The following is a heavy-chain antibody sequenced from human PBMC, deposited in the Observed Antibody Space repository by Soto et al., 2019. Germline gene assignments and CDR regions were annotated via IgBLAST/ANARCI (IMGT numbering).Heavy chain of an antibody. CDR3: ARTRLRYFDWTLDC. D-gene: IGHD3-9*01. CDR1: GGSISSYY. Sequence: SETLSLTCTVSGGSISSYYWSWIRQPPGKGLEWIGYIYYSGSTNYNPSLKSRVTISVDTSKNQFSLKLSSVTAADTAVYYCARTRLRYFDWTLDCWGQGTLVTVSS. J-gene: IGHJ4*02. V-gene: IGHV4-59*01. CDR2: IYYSGST.